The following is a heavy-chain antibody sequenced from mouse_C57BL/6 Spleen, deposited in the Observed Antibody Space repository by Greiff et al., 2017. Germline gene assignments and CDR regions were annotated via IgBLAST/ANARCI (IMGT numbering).Heavy chain of an antibody. J-gene: IGHJ2*01. CDR3: TRAATTVVPFDY. D-gene: IGHD1-1*01. V-gene: IGHV5-9-1*02. Sequence: EVHLVESGEGLVKPGGSLKLSCAASGFTFSSYAMSWVRQTPEKRLEWVAYISSGGDYIYYADTVKGRFTISRDNARNTLYLQMSSLKSEDTAMYYCTRAATTVVPFDYWGQGTTLTVSS. CDR2: ISSGGDYI. CDR1: GFTFSSYA.